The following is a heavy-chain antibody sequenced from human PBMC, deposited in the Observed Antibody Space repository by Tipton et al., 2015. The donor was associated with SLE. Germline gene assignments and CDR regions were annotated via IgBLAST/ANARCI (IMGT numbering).Heavy chain of an antibody. V-gene: IGHV4-4*07. Sequence: TLSLTCTVSGDSISTYFWSWVRQPAGKGLEWIGRIFTSGSTNYNPSLKSRVTMSVDTSKNQFSLKLSSVTAADTAVYYCARGDYDYIWGSYRYEAFDIWGQGTMVTVSS. CDR3: ARGDYDYIWGSYRYEAFDI. CDR2: IFTSGST. J-gene: IGHJ3*02. CDR1: GDSISTYF. D-gene: IGHD3-16*02.